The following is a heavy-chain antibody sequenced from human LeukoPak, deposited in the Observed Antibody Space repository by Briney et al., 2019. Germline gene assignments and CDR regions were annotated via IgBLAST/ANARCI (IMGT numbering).Heavy chain of an antibody. CDR2: IYSDGVT. J-gene: IGHJ5*02. Sequence: PGGSLRFSCAASGFIVNSYAMSWVRQAPGKGLAWVSLIYSDGVTQYADSVKGRFTISRDNSKNTLYLQMNSLRDEDTAVYCRARDRAEGKTWVEFDPWGQGTLVTVSS. V-gene: IGHV3-66*02. CDR1: GFIVNSYA. CDR3: ARDRAEGKTWVEFDP.